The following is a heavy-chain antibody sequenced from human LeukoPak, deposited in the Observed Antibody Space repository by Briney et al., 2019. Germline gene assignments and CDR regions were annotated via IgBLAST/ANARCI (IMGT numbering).Heavy chain of an antibody. Sequence: SQTLSLTCAVSGGSISSGGYSWSWIRQPPGRGLEWIGYIYHSGSTYYNPSLKSRVTISVDRSKNQFSLKLSSVTAADTAVYYCARHPELLWFGEPPYYFDYWGQGTPVTVSS. CDR3: ARHPELLWFGEPPYYFDY. V-gene: IGHV4-30-2*01. J-gene: IGHJ4*02. D-gene: IGHD3-10*01. CDR2: IYHSGST. CDR1: GGSISSGGYS.